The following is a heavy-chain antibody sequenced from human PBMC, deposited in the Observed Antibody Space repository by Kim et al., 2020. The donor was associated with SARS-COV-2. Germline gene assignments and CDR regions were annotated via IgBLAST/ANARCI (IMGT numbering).Heavy chain of an antibody. Sequence: SETLSLTCTVSGGSISSGSYYWSWIRQPAGKGLEWIGRIYTSGSTNYNPSLKSRVTISVDTSKNQFSLKLSSVTAADTAVYYCARERDMAYYYDSSGYPLFDYWGQGTLVTVSS. CDR1: GGSISSGSYY. CDR2: IYTSGST. J-gene: IGHJ4*02. V-gene: IGHV4-61*02. D-gene: IGHD3-22*01. CDR3: ARERDMAYYYDSSGYPLFDY.